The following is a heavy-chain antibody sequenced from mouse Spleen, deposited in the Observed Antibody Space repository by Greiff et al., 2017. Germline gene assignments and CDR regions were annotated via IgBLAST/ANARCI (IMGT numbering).Heavy chain of an antibody. Sequence: DVHLVESEGGLVQPGSSMKLSCTASGFTFSDYYMAWVRQVPEKGLEWVANINYDGSSTYYLDSLKSRFIISRDNAKNILYLQMSSLKSEDTATYYCARDGDSLLDYWGQGTTLTVSS. CDR1: GFTFSDYY. J-gene: IGHJ2*01. V-gene: IGHV5-16*01. CDR3: ARDGDSLLDY. D-gene: IGHD1-2*01. CDR2: INYDGSST.